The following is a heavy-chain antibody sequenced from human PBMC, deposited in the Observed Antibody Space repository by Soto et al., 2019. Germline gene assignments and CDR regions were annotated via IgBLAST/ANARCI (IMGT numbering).Heavy chain of an antibody. Sequence: SGPTLVNPTQTLTLTCTFSGFSLSTSGVGVGWIRQPPGKALEWLALIYWDDDKRYSPSLKSRLTITKDTSKNQVVLTMTNMDPVDKATFFCAHRRVVRGVTIYYFDYWGQGTLVTVSS. CDR3: AHRRVVRGVTIYYFDY. V-gene: IGHV2-5*02. CDR2: IYWDDDK. J-gene: IGHJ4*02. D-gene: IGHD3-10*01. CDR1: GFSLSTSGVG.